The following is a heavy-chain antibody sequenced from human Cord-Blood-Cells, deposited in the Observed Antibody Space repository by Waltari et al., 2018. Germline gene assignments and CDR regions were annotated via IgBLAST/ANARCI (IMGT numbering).Heavy chain of an antibody. V-gene: IGHV1-8*01. D-gene: IGHD1-1*01. CDR1: GYTFTSYD. CDR3: ARVERTGFTYWYFDL. J-gene: IGHJ2*01. CDR2: KNPNSGNT. Sequence: QVQLVQSGAEVKKPGASVKVSCKASGYTFTSYDINWVRQELGQGREWMGWKNPNSGNTGYAQKFQGRVTMTRNTSISTAYMELSSLRSEDTAVYYCARVERTGFTYWYFDLWGRGTLVTVSS.